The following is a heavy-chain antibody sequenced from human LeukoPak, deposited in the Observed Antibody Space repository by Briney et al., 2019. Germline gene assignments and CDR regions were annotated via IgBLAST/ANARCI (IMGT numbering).Heavy chain of an antibody. D-gene: IGHD3-16*01. V-gene: IGHV4-59*01. CDR3: ARELALRQAFDI. CDR1: GASISSYY. Sequence: SETLSLTCTVSGASISSYYWSWIRQPPGKGLEYIGYIYYSGSTNYNPSLKSRVTISVDTSKKQFSLKLSSVTAADTAVYYCARELALRQAFDIWGQGTMVTVSS. CDR2: IYYSGST. J-gene: IGHJ3*02.